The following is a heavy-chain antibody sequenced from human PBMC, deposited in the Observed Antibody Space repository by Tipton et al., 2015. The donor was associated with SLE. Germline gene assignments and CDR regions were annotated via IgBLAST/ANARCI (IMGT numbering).Heavy chain of an antibody. CDR3: ARQGTTRSPFDY. CDR1: GGSISSSGYY. D-gene: IGHD1-14*01. Sequence: TLSLTCSVSGGSISSSGYYWGWIRQPPGKGLELIGTIYYSGGTSYNPSLKSRLTISVDTSKNQFSLKLNSVTAGDTAVYYCARQGTTRSPFDYWGQGTLATVSS. V-gene: IGHV4-39*07. J-gene: IGHJ4*02. CDR2: IYYSGGT.